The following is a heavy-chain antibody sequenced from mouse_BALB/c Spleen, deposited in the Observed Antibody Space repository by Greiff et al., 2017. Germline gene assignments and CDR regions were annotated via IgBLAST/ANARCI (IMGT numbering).Heavy chain of an antibody. V-gene: IGHV2-2*02. J-gene: IGHJ2*01. Sequence: VKLMESGPGLVQPSQSLSITCTVSGFSLTSYGVHWVRQSPGKGLEWLGVIWSGGSTDYNAAFISRLSISKDNSKSQVFFKMNSLQANDTAIYYCARNKVRRYYFDYWGQGTTLTVSS. CDR1: GFSLTSYG. CDR2: IWSGGST. D-gene: IGHD2-14*01. CDR3: ARNKVRRYYFDY.